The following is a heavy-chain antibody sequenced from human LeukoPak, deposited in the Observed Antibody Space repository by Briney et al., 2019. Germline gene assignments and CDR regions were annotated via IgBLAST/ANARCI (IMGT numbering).Heavy chain of an antibody. J-gene: IGHJ6*02. CDR3: ASYSSSSLYYYYGMDV. D-gene: IGHD6-6*01. Sequence: ASVKVSCKASGYTFTSYDINWVRQATGQGLEWMGWMNPNSGSTGYAQKFQGRVTMTRNTSISTAYMELSSLRSEDTAVYYCASYSSSSLYYYYGMDVWGQGTTVTVSS. CDR1: GYTFTSYD. CDR2: MNPNSGST. V-gene: IGHV1-8*01.